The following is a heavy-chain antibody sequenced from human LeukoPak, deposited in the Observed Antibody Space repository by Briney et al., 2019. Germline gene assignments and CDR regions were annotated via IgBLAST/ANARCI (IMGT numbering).Heavy chain of an antibody. CDR1: GFTFSNYA. Sequence: PGGSLRLSCAASGFTFSNYAMSWVRQAPGKGLEWVSSISGSGGTTYHADSVKGRFTISRDNSRNTLYLQMNSLRAEDTAVYYCAKDQGVYDFWSGYKFDYWGQGTLVTVSS. V-gene: IGHV3-23*01. CDR3: AKDQGVYDFWSGYKFDY. D-gene: IGHD3-3*01. J-gene: IGHJ4*02. CDR2: ISGSGGTT.